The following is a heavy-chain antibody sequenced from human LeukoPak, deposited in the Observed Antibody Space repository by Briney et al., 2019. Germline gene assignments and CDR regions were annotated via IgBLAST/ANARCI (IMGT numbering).Heavy chain of an antibody. J-gene: IGHJ2*01. Sequence: PSETLSLTCAVYGESFNTYYWSWVRQPPGKGLEWIGEINLGGNTNYNPSLKSRVTTSVDTSKNHFSLKLSSVTAADTAVYYCAMRAVVILNFDLWGRGTLVTVSS. CDR2: INLGGNT. CDR3: AMRAVVILNFDL. D-gene: IGHD2-21*01. CDR1: GESFNTYY. V-gene: IGHV4-34*01.